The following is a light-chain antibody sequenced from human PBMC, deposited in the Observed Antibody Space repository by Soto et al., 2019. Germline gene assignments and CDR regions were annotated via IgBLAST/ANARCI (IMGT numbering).Light chain of an antibody. Sequence: DIQITQPPPTLSASLGDTATIPCRASQSVSVWLAWYQQKPGKAPKLLIYNASNRTTGIPARFSGSGSGTDFTLTISRLEPEDFAVYYCQQYGSSPSVTFGQGTRLEIK. V-gene: IGKV1-5*01. J-gene: IGKJ5*01. CDR1: QSVSVW. CDR3: QQYGSSPSVT. CDR2: NAS.